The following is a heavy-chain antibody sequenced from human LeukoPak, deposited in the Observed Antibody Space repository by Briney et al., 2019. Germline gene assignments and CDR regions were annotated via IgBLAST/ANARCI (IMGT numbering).Heavy chain of an antibody. CDR2: ILHRGTT. J-gene: IGHJ4*02. Sequence: SETLSLTCIVSGGSISTNTYYWGWIRLPPGKGLEWIGEILHRGTTYYNPSLRSRVTISVDTSKNQFSLRLTSVTAADTAVYYCARVTYNGYQHFDYWGQGNLVTVS. CDR1: GGSISTNTYY. D-gene: IGHD3-10*01. V-gene: IGHV4-39*07. CDR3: ARVTYNGYQHFDY.